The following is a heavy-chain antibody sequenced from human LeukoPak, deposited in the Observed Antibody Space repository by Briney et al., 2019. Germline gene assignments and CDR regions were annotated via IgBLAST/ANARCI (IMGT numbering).Heavy chain of an antibody. CDR3: ARGVGATTKAWYY. Sequence: GGSLRLSCAASGFTFSSYSMNWVRQAPGKGLEWVSSISSSSSYIYYADSVKGRFTISRDNAKNSLYLQMNSLRAEDTAVYYCARGVGATTKAWYYWGQGTLVTVSS. V-gene: IGHV3-21*01. CDR2: ISSSSSYI. CDR1: GFTFSSYS. D-gene: IGHD1-26*01. J-gene: IGHJ4*02.